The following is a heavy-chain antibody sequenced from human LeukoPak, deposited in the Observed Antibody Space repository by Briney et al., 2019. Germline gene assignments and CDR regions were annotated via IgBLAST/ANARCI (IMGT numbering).Heavy chain of an antibody. V-gene: IGHV4-31*03. D-gene: IGHD6-19*01. CDR3: ARETHGWRFDY. Sequence: TLSLTCTVSGGSISSGGYYWTWIRQHPGKGLEWIGYIYYSGSTYYNPSLKSRVTISVDTSKNQFSLKLSSVTAADTAVYYCARETHGWRFDYWGQGTLVTVSS. J-gene: IGHJ4*02. CDR2: IYYSGST. CDR1: GGSISSGGYY.